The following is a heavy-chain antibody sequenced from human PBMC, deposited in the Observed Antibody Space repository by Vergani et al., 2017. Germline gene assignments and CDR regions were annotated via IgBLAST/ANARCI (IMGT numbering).Heavy chain of an antibody. D-gene: IGHD5-18*01. CDR2: VDPEDGET. CDR3: ATSGDTAMAYYYYGMDV. V-gene: IGHV1-69-2*01. J-gene: IGHJ6*02. CDR1: GYTFTDYY. Sequence: EVQLVQSGAEVKKPGATVKISCKVSGYTFTDYYMHWVQQAPGKGLEWMGLVDPEDGETIYAEKFQGRVTITADTSTDTAYMELSSLRSEDTAVYYCATSGDTAMAYYYYGMDVWGQGTTVTVSS.